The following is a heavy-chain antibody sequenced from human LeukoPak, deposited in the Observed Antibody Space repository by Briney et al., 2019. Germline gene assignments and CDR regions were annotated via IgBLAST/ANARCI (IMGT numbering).Heavy chain of an antibody. J-gene: IGHJ6*03. CDR3: ARLMIVQTGGYYYMDV. CDR2: ISGSGGST. CDR1: GFTFSSYA. V-gene: IGHV3-23*01. Sequence: GGSLRLSCAASGFTFSSYAMSWVRQAPGKGLEWVSAISGSGGSTYYADSVKGRFTISRDNSKNTLYLQMNSLRAEDTAVYYCARLMIVQTGGYYYMDVWGKGTTVTVSS. D-gene: IGHD3-22*01.